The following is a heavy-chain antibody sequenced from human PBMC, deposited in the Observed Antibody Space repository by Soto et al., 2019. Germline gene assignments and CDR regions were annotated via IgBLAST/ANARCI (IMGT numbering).Heavy chain of an antibody. J-gene: IGHJ4*02. CDR1: GGSISSYY. Sequence: PSETLSLTCTVSGGSISSYYWSWIRQPPGKGLEWIGYIYYSGSTNYNPSLKSRVTISVDTSKNQFSLKLSSVTAADTAVYYCARGGGGSYSIFDYWGQGTLVTVSS. CDR3: ARGGGGSYSIFDY. CDR2: IYYSGST. V-gene: IGHV4-59*01. D-gene: IGHD1-26*01.